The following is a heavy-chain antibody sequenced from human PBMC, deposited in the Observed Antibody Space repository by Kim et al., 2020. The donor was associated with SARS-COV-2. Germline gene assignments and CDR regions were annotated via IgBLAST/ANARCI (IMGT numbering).Heavy chain of an antibody. D-gene: IGHD3-3*01. V-gene: IGHV4-34*01. J-gene: IGHJ6*03. CDR1: GGSFSGYY. CDR3: ARAVGITIFGVAPYYYMDV. CDR2: INHSGST. Sequence: SETLSLTCAVYGGSFSGYYWSWIRQPPGKGLEWIGEINHSGSTNYNPSLKSRVTISVDTSKNQFSLKLSSVTAADTAVYYCARAVGITIFGVAPYYYMDVWGKRTTVTVSS.